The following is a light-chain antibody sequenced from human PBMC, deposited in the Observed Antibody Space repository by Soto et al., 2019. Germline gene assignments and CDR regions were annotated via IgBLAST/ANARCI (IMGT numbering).Light chain of an antibody. J-gene: IGLJ1*01. CDR2: EGF. V-gene: IGLV2-23*01. Sequence: QSALTQPASVSGSPGQSITLSCTGTSNDVGTYNLVSWYQQHPGKAPKLIIFEGFKRPSGVSNRFSGPKSGNTASLTISGLQAEDEADYYCSSYAGSTTYVFGTGTKV. CDR3: SSYAGSTTYV. CDR1: SNDVGTYNL.